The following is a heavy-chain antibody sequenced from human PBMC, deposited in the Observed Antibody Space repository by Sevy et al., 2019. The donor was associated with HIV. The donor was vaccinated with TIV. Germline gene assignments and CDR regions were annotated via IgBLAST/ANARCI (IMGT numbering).Heavy chain of an antibody. CDR3: VRDGGTVTTPGYFDY. J-gene: IGHJ4*02. Sequence: SETLSLTCTVSGGSISSGAYSWNWIRQPPGKGLEWMGYIFHTGSTYYNPSLKSRVTVSVDRSKNQFSLKMTSVTAADTAGYYCVRDGGTVTTPGYFDYWGQGTLVTVSS. V-gene: IGHV4-30-2*01. D-gene: IGHD4-17*01. CDR2: IFHTGST. CDR1: GGSISSGAYS.